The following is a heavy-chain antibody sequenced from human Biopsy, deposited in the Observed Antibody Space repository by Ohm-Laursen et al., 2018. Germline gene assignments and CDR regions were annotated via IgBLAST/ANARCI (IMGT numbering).Heavy chain of an antibody. J-gene: IGHJ5*02. CDR2: IYSGGDT. D-gene: IGHD2-8*01. Sequence: GSLRLSCAASGFTVYNNYMTWVRQAPGKGLEWVSLIYSGGDTRYGDSVKGRFTISRDSSTNTLYLQMNGLRADDTAVYYCTTGPVQMVYANLRGEFTSWGQGALVTVSS. CDR3: TTGPVQMVYANLRGEFTS. CDR1: GFTVYNNY. V-gene: IGHV3-53*01.